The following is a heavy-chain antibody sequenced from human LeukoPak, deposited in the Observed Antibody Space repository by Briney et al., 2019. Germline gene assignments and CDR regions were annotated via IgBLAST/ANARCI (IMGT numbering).Heavy chain of an antibody. J-gene: IGHJ4*02. Sequence: GGSLRLSGAASGFTFSSYAMSWVRQAPGKGLDWVSATSGSGGSTYYADSVKGRFTISRDNSKNTLYLQLNSLRAEETAVYYCAKGGVYCSSTSCYPFDYWGQGALVTVSS. D-gene: IGHD2-2*01. CDR3: AKGGVYCSSTSCYPFDY. CDR2: TSGSGGST. CDR1: GFTFSSYA. V-gene: IGHV3-23*01.